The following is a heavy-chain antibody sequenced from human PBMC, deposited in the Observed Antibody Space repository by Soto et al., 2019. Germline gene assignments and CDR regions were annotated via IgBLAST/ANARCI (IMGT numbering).Heavy chain of an antibody. Sequence: QVQLQESGPGLVKPSQTLSLTCTVSGGSISSGDYYWSWIRQPPGKGLEWIGYINYSGSTAYNPSLKGRVTRSVDTSKNQFSLKLSSVTAAATAVYYCARITMVRGSDYWGQGTLVTVSS. D-gene: IGHD3-10*01. J-gene: IGHJ4*02. CDR1: GGSISSGDYY. CDR2: INYSGST. CDR3: ARITMVRGSDY. V-gene: IGHV4-30-4*01.